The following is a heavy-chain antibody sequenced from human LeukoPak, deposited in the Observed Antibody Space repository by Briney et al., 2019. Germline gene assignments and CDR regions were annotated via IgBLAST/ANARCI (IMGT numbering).Heavy chain of an antibody. D-gene: IGHD1-1*01. J-gene: IGHJ6*03. CDR3: ARADWNDDYYYYYMDV. CDR1: GFTFSSYE. Sequence: GGSLRLSCLVSGFTFSSYEMNWVRQGPGKGLEWVSYICTGGSTIYYADSVKGRFTISRDNAKNSLYMQMNSLRAEDTAIYYCARADWNDDYYYYYMDVWGKGTTVTVSS. CDR2: ICTGGSTI. V-gene: IGHV3-48*03.